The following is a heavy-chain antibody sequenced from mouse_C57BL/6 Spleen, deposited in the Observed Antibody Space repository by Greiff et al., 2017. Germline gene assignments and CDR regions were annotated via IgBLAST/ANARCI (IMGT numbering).Heavy chain of an antibody. CDR2: IDPSDSDT. CDR1: GYTFTSYW. Sequence: VQLQQPGAELVRPGSSVKLSCKASGYTFTSYWMHWVKQRPIQGLEWIGNIDPSDSDTHYNQKFKDKATLTVDKSSSTAYMQLSRLTAEDSAVYYWARVYYGSEGYYAMDYWGQGTSVTVSS. D-gene: IGHD1-1*01. V-gene: IGHV1-52*01. J-gene: IGHJ4*01. CDR3: ARVYYGSEGYYAMDY.